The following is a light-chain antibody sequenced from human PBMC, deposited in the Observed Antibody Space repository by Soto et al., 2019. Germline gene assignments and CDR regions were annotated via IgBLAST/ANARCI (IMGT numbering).Light chain of an antibody. CDR3: QKYNRLYT. V-gene: IGKV1-5*03. Sequence: DIQMTQSPSTLSASPGDRVTLTCRASQSISSWLAWYQQKPGKAPKLLIYKASSLESGVPSRFSGSGSGTDLTLIIRRLQAYDVASYYWQKYNRLYTFGEGTTVEIK. CDR2: KAS. J-gene: IGKJ2*01. CDR1: QSISSW.